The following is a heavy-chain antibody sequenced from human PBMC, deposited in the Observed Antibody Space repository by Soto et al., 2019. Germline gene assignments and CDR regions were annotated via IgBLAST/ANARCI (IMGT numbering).Heavy chain of an antibody. CDR3: ASLGGVFAGTTVRYFDY. V-gene: IGHV3-48*01. J-gene: IGHJ4*02. D-gene: IGHD1-7*01. CDR2: ISSSSSTI. CDR1: GFTFSSYS. Sequence: GGSLRLSCAASGFTFSSYSMNWVRQAPGKGLEWVSYISSSSSTIYYADSVKGRFTISRDNAKNSLYLQMNSLRAEDTAVYYCASLGGVFAGTTVRYFDYWGQGTLVTVSS.